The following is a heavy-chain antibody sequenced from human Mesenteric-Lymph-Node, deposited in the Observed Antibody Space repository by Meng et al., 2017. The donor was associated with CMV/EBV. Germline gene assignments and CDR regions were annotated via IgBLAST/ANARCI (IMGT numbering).Heavy chain of an antibody. CDR3: AKDRDTIGSGWYHFDY. D-gene: IGHD6-19*01. CDR2: IWYDGSNK. V-gene: IGHV3-33*06. CDR1: GFTFSSYA. Sequence: GESLKISCAASGFTFSSYAVHWVRQAPGKGLEWVAVIWYDGSNKYYADSVKGRFTISRDNSKNTLYLQMNSLRAEDTAVYYCAKDRDTIGSGWYHFDYWGQGTLVTVSS. J-gene: IGHJ4*02.